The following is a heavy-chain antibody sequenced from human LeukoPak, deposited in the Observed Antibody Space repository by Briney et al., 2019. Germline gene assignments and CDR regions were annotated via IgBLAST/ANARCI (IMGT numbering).Heavy chain of an antibody. D-gene: IGHD3-9*01. CDR2: IYYSGST. Sequence: SETLSLTCTVSGGSISSYYWSWIRQPPGKGLEWIGYIYYSGSTNYNPSLKSRVTISVDTSKNPFSLKLSSVTAADTAVYYCASAGPVRYDILTGYSVSAYYYYYYMDVWGKGTTVTVSS. J-gene: IGHJ6*03. V-gene: IGHV4-59*01. CDR3: ASAGPVRYDILTGYSVSAYYYYYYMDV. CDR1: GGSISSYY.